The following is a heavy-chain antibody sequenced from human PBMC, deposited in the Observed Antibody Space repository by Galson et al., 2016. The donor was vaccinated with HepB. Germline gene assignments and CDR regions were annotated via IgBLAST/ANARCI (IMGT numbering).Heavy chain of an antibody. Sequence: QSGAEVKKPGESLRISCKASGYSFSSFWIGWVRQMPGKGLEWMGIIYPGDSDTRDSPSFQGQVTISADRPINTAYLQWSSLKASDTAMYSCARLGGRDGYKRMVCAFDIWGRVTMVAVAS. CDR1: GYSFSSFW. CDR3: ARLGGRDGYKRMVCAFDI. J-gene: IGHJ3*02. D-gene: IGHD5-24*01. CDR2: IYPGDSDT. V-gene: IGHV5-51*01.